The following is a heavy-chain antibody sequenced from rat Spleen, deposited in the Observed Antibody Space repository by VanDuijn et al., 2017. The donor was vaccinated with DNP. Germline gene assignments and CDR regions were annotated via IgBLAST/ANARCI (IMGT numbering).Heavy chain of an antibody. J-gene: IGHJ2*01. V-gene: IGHV3-1*01. CDR2: ISYSGFT. CDR3: ARWSDYFDN. CDR1: GYSITSSY. Sequence: EVQLQESGHGLVKPSQSLSLTCSVTGYSITSSYRWNWIRKFPGNKMEWMGYISYSGFTRYNPSLKSRISITRDTSKNLFFLQLNSLTTEDTATYYCARWSDYFDNWGQGVMVTVSS.